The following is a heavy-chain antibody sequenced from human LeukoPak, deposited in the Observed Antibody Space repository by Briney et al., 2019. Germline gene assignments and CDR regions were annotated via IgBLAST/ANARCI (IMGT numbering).Heavy chain of an antibody. V-gene: IGHV1-2*02. CDR3: ARGYIVVVPAAILGDAFDI. Sequence: GASVKVSCKASGYTFTGYYMHWVRQAPGQGLGWMGWINPNSGGTNYAQKFQGRVTMTRDTSISTAYMELSRLRSDDTAVYYCARGYIVVVPAAILGDAFDIWGQGTMVTVSS. CDR1: GYTFTGYY. J-gene: IGHJ3*02. CDR2: INPNSGGT. D-gene: IGHD2-2*02.